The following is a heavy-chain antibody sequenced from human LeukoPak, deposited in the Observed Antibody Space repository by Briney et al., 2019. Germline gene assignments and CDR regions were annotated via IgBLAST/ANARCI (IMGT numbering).Heavy chain of an antibody. D-gene: IGHD6-6*01. V-gene: IGHV4-30-4*01. J-gene: IGHJ4*02. Sequence: SETLSLTCTVSGGSISSGDYYWSWIRQPPGKGLEWTGYIYYSGSTYYNPSLKSRVTISVDTSKNQFSLKLSSVTAADTAVYYCARVGRIAARPNRLPAVANDYWGQGTLVTVSS. CDR1: GGSISSGDYY. CDR2: IYYSGST. CDR3: ARVGRIAARPNRLPAVANDY.